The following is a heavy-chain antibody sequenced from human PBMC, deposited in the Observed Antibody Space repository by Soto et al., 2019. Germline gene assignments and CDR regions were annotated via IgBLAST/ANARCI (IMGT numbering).Heavy chain of an antibody. D-gene: IGHD1-26*01. CDR1: GLSLSTSGVG. Sequence: QITLKESGPTLVKPTQTLTLTCTFSGLSLSTSGVGVGWIRQPPGKALEWLALIYWDDDKRYRPSLKSRLTITKDTSRIQVVLTMTNMDPVDTATYYGAHKGDGSRGFKYWGQGTLVTVSS. CDR3: AHKGDGSRGFKY. J-gene: IGHJ4*02. CDR2: IYWDDDK. V-gene: IGHV2-5*02.